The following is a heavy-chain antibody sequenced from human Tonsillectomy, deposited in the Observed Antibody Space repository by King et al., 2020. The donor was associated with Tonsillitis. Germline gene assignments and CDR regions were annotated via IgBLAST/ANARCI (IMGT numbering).Heavy chain of an antibody. CDR1: GFTFSSYG. CDR3: AKADDYVWGNYRYPLDY. V-gene: IGHV3-30*18. CDR2: ISYDGSNK. Sequence: VQLVESGGGVVQPGRSLRLSCAASGFTFSSYGMHWVRQAPGKGLEWVAVISYDGSNKYYADSVKGRFTISRDNSKNTLYLQMNSLRAEDTAVYYCAKADDYVWGNYRYPLDYWGQGTLVTVS. D-gene: IGHD3-16*02. J-gene: IGHJ4*02.